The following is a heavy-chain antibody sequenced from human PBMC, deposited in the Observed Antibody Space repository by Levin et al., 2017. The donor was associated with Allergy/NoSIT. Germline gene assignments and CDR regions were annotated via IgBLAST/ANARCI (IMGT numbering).Heavy chain of an antibody. CDR3: ARGLRTSGSGIFYFDS. Sequence: SCTVPGDSISSDYWTWFRQPPGQTLEWIAYIYYTGHTNYNPSLKSRASISLQKSNNQFSLTLSSVTVADTAVYYCARGLRTSGSGIFYFDSWGQGTVVTVSS. J-gene: IGHJ5*01. CDR1: GDSISSDY. D-gene: IGHD3-10*01. V-gene: IGHV4-59*08. CDR2: IYYTGHT.